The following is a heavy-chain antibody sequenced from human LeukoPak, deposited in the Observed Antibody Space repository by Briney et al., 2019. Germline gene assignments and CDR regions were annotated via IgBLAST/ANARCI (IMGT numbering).Heavy chain of an antibody. CDR2: IYHSGST. CDR3: ARASEWLSIFDY. V-gene: IGHV4-30-2*01. D-gene: IGHD3-3*01. J-gene: IGHJ4*02. CDR1: GGSISSGGYS. Sequence: SETLPPTCAVSGGSISSGGYSWSWIRQPPGKGLEWIGYIYHSGSTYYNPSLKSRVTISVDRSKNQFSLKLSSVTAADTAVYYCARASEWLSIFDYWGQGTLVTVSS.